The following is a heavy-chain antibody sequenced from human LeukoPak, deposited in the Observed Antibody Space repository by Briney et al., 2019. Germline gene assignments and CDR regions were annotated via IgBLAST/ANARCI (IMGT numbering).Heavy chain of an antibody. CDR3: ARAISDYDASDI. V-gene: IGHV3-21*01. D-gene: IGHD4-17*01. CDR2: ISSSSNFI. CDR1: GFTFSTYA. Sequence: GGSLRLSCAASGFTFSTYAMNWVRQAPGKGLEWVSSISSSSNFIYYADSVKGRFTISRDNAKNSLYLQMNSLRAEDTAVYYCARAISDYDASDIWGQGTMVTVSS. J-gene: IGHJ3*02.